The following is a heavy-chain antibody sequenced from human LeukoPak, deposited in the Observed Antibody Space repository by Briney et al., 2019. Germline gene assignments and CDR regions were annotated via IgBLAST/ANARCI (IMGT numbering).Heavy chain of an antibody. J-gene: IGHJ4*02. CDR3: ATRSGSYSAYGY. CDR2: ISSSSSYI. Sequence: PGGSLRLSCAASGFTFSSYSMNWVRQAPGKGLEWVSSISSSSSYIYYADSVKGRFTISRDNAKNSLYLQMNSLRAEDTAVYYCATRSGSYSAYGYWGQGTLVTVSS. V-gene: IGHV3-21*06. CDR1: GFTFSSYS. D-gene: IGHD1-26*01.